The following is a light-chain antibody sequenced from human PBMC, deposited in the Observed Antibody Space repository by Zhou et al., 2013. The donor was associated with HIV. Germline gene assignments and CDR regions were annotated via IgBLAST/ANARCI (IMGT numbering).Light chain of an antibody. Sequence: QSVLTQPPSVSGAPGQRVTISCTGSSSNIGAGYDVHWYQQLPGTAPKLLIYGNSNRPSGVPDRFSGSKSGTSVTLGITRLQTGDEADYYCGTWDTSLGAVVFGGGTKLTVL. CDR3: GTWDTSLGAVV. V-gene: IGLV1-40*01. CDR1: SSNIGAGYD. CDR2: GNS. J-gene: IGLJ2*01.